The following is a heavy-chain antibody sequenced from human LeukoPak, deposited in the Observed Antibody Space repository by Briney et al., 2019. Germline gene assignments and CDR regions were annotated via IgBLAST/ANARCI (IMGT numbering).Heavy chain of an antibody. Sequence: ALVKVSCKASGYTFTSYGISWVRQAPGQGLEWMGWISGYNGNTNYAQKFQGRVTMTIDTSTSTLYMELRSLRSDDTAVYYCARGRTHRRLWLGESTGGPFDYWGQGTLVTVSS. D-gene: IGHD3-10*01. CDR3: ARGRTHRRLWLGESTGGPFDY. CDR2: ISGYNGNT. V-gene: IGHV1-18*01. CDR1: GYTFTSYG. J-gene: IGHJ4*02.